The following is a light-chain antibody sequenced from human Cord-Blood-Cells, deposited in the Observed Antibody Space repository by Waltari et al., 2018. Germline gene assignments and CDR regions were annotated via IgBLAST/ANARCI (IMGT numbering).Light chain of an antibody. J-gene: IGKJ3*01. CDR2: GAS. V-gene: IGKV3-15*01. CDR3: QQYNNWPFT. CDR1: QSVSSN. Sequence: EVVMTQSPATLSVSPVYSATLSCRASQSVSSNLAWYQQKPGQAPRLLIYGASTRATGITARFSGSGSETEFNLTISRLLSEDFAVYYCQQYNNWPFTFGPGTKVDIK.